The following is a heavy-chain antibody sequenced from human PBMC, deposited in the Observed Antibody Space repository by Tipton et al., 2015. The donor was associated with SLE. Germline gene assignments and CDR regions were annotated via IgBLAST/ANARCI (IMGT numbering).Heavy chain of an antibody. Sequence: TLSLTCTVSGGSISSGGYYWSWIRQPPGKGLEWIGNIYYSGSTYYNPSLKSRVTISVDTSKNQFSLKLSSVTAADTAVYYCARAPFGGTDYWGQGTLVTVSS. CDR3: ARAPFGGTDY. CDR2: IYYSGST. D-gene: IGHD4-23*01. V-gene: IGHV4-30-4*08. J-gene: IGHJ4*02. CDR1: GGSISSGGYY.